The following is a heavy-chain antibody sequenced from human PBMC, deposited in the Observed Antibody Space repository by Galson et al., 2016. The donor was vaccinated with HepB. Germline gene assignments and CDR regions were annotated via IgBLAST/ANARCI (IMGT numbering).Heavy chain of an antibody. D-gene: IGHD4-17*01. CDR2: INSDGSGT. J-gene: IGHJ6*02. CDR3: AREDYGDDPIYYYYYGMDV. CDR1: GFIFSRYW. V-gene: IGHV3-74*01. Sequence: SLRLSCAASGFIFSRYWMHWVRQVPGKGLVWVSRINSDGSGTSYADFVKGRFTISRDNAKNTLYLQMNSLRAEDTALYYCAREDYGDDPIYYYYYGMDVWGQGTTVTVSS.